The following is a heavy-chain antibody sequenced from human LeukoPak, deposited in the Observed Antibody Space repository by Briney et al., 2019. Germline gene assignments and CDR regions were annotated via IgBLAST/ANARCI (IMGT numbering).Heavy chain of an antibody. CDR1: GFRFNSHH. Sequence: PGGSLRLSCAVSGFRFNSHHMHWVRQAPNKGLEWVAVAPHDRSSPSHAASVNGRFTISRDNSKNTLNLQANSLRAEDTAVYYCSRAYNYRYFFDYWGQGTLVTVSS. J-gene: IGHJ4*02. CDR3: SRAYNYRYFFDY. CDR2: APHDRSSP. D-gene: IGHD5-24*01. V-gene: IGHV3-30*03.